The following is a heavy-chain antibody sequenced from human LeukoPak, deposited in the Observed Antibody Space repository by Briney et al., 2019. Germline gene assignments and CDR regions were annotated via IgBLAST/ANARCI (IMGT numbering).Heavy chain of an antibody. CDR1: GFTFRSYA. J-gene: IGHJ6*02. CDR3: ARGEVATTYYYGMDV. CDR2: MSSDSSFI. D-gene: IGHD5-12*01. V-gene: IGHV3-21*05. Sequence: GGSLRLSCVASGFTFRSYAMNWVRQAPGKGLEWVSYMSSDSSFINYADSGKGRFTISRDNAKNSLFLQMDSPRADDTAVYYCARGEVATTYYYGMDVWGQGTTVTVSS.